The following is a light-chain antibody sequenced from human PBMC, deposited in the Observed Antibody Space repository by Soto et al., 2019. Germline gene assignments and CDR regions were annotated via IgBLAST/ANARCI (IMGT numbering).Light chain of an antibody. Sequence: QSVLAQSPSASASLGSSVKLTCTLSSGHSSFAIAWHQQQPEKGPRYLMKVFSDGSHNKADGIPDRFSGSSSGAERYLTISNLQSDDEADYYCQTWGTGIWVFGGGTKVTVL. CDR2: VFSDGSH. J-gene: IGLJ3*02. V-gene: IGLV4-69*01. CDR1: SGHSSFA. CDR3: QTWGTGIWV.